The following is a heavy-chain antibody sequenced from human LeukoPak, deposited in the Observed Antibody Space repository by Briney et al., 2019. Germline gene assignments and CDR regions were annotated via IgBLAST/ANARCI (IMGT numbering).Heavy chain of an antibody. CDR3: AKDHGYRSGWYSPNYFDY. CDR1: GFTFSSYA. J-gene: IGHJ4*02. D-gene: IGHD6-19*01. Sequence: GGSLRLSCAASGFTFSSYAMSWVRQAPGKGLEWVSAISGSGGSTYYADSVKGRFTISRDNSKNTLYLQMNSLRAEDTAVYYRAKDHGYRSGWYSPNYFDYWGQGTLVTVSS. V-gene: IGHV3-23*01. CDR2: ISGSGGST.